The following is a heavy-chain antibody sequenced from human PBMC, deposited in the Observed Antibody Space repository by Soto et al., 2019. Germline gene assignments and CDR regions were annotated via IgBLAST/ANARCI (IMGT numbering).Heavy chain of an antibody. Sequence: SETLSLTCAVSCGSISSSNWWSWVRQPPGKGLERIGEIYHSGSTNYNPSLKSRVTMSVDKPKNQFSLNLSSVTAADTALYYCARHDDSRCTKSFENLGQGTMDTVSS. CDR3: ARHDDSRCTKSFEN. J-gene: IGHJ3*02. V-gene: IGHV4-4*02. CDR2: IYHSGST. D-gene: IGHD3-22*01. CDR1: CGSISSSNW.